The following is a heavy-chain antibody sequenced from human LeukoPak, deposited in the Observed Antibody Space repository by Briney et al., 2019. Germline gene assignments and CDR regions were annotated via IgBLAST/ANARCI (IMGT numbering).Heavy chain of an antibody. CDR1: GYTFTSYA. CDR2: INAGNGNT. CDR3: ARARSGLRILDY. Sequence: GASVKVSCKASGYTFTSYAMHWVRQAPEQRLQWMGWINAGNGNTKYSQKFQGRVTITRDTSASTAYMELSSLRSEDTAVYYCARARSGLRILDYWGQGTLVTVSS. V-gene: IGHV1-3*01. D-gene: IGHD5-12*01. J-gene: IGHJ4*02.